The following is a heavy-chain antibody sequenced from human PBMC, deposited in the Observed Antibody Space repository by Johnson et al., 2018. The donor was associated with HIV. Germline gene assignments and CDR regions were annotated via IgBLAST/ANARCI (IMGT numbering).Heavy chain of an antibody. CDR2: INWNGGRT. Sequence: VQLVESGGGVVRPGGSLRLSCVISGFTFDDYGMSWVRQAPGKGLELVSGINWNGGRTGYTDSLKGRFTISRDNAKNSLCLEMNSLRAEDTALYYWAGYDGRGGGWPDALYIWGQGTMVTVSS. J-gene: IGHJ3*02. V-gene: IGHV3-20*04. CDR3: AGYDGRGGGWPDALYI. D-gene: IGHD1-14*01. CDR1: GFTFDDYG.